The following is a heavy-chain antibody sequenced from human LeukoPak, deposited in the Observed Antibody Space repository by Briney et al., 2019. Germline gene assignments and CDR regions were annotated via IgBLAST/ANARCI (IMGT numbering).Heavy chain of an antibody. V-gene: IGHV3-21*01. Sequence: GGSLRLSCAASGFTFSSYSMNWVRQAPGKGLEWVSSISSSSSYIYYADSVKGRFTISRDNAKNSLYLQMNSLRAEDTAVYYCARGPYYYDSSGYPPYFDYWGQGTLATVSS. CDR3: ARGPYYYDSSGYPPYFDY. D-gene: IGHD3-22*01. CDR1: GFTFSSYS. CDR2: ISSSSSYI. J-gene: IGHJ4*02.